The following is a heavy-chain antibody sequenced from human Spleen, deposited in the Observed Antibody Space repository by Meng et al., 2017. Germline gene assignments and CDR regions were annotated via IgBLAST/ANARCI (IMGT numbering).Heavy chain of an antibody. CDR1: GGSISSSNW. CDR2: IYHSGST. J-gene: IGHJ4*02. Sequence: QGGLRQAGPGVLLPSWPLFLTCAVSGGSISSSNWWRWGRQPPGKGLEWIGEIYHSGSTNYNPSLKSRVTISVDKSKNQFSLKLSSVTAADTTVYYCARENGYSYGFDYWGQGTLVTVSS. CDR3: ARENGYSYGFDY. V-gene: IGHV4-4*02. D-gene: IGHD5-18*01.